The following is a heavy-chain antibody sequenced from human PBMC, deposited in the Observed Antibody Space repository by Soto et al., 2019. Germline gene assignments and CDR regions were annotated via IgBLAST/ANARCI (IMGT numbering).Heavy chain of an antibody. CDR3: AKLVTIAAAGTVDY. D-gene: IGHD6-13*01. V-gene: IGHV3-11*01. J-gene: IGHJ4*02. Sequence: PGGSLRLPCAASGFTFRDYDMTWIRQAPGKGLEWVSYISGDGGPTSYAASVKGRFTVSRNNARTSLFLQMNSLRAEDTAFYYCAKLVTIAAAGTVDYWGLGTLVTVSS. CDR1: GFTFRDYD. CDR2: ISGDGGPT.